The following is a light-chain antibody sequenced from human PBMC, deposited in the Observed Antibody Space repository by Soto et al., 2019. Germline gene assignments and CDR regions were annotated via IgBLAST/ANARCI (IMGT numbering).Light chain of an antibody. Sequence: DIVMTQSPDSLAVSLGERTTINCKSSQSLFYSSNNKNFLAWYQQKAGQPPKLLIYWASTRESGVPDRFSGSGSGAEFNLTITSLRAEDAGVYYCQHYFTTPRTFGQGTRLEI. CDR3: QHYFTTPRT. CDR2: WAS. V-gene: IGKV4-1*01. J-gene: IGKJ2*01. CDR1: QSLFYSSNNKNF.